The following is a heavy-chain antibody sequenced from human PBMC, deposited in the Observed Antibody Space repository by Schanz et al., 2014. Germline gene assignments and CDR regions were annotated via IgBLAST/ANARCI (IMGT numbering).Heavy chain of an antibody. J-gene: IGHJ5*01. CDR1: GFTFSTYA. D-gene: IGHD1-1*01. CDR2: ITTGGNT. Sequence: VQLLQSGGALVQPGGSLRLSCSASGFTFSTYAMSWARQTPGKGLEWVPSITTGGNTYYRDSVKGRFIVSRDNSKNTLYLEMNRLRVDDTAVYYCSKDKQRSRRDDSWGQGTLVTVSS. CDR3: SKDKQRSRRDDS. V-gene: IGHV3-23*01.